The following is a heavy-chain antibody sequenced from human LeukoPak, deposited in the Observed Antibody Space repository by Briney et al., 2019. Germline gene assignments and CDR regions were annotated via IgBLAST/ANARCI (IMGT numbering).Heavy chain of an antibody. D-gene: IGHD3-16*01. CDR3: ARDRGSFGFP. J-gene: IGHJ5*02. CDR1: GFTFDDYA. CDR2: ISWNSGSI. V-gene: IGHV3-9*01. Sequence: PGRSLRLSCAASGFTFDDYAMHWVRQAPGKGLEWVSGISWNSGSIGYADSVKGRFTISRDNAKNSLYLQMNSLRAEDTAVYYCARDRGSFGFPWGQGTLVTVSS.